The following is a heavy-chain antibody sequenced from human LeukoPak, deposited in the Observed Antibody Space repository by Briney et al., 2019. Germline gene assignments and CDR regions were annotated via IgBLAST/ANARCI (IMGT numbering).Heavy chain of an antibody. J-gene: IGHJ4*02. V-gene: IGHV1-69*06. Sequence: ASVKVSCKASGGTFSSYAISWVRQAPGQGLEWMGGIIPIFGTANYAQKFQDRVTITADKSTSTAYMELSSLRSEDTAVYYCARDLTDYYGSGSSPFDYWGQGTLVTVSS. CDR1: GGTFSSYA. CDR3: ARDLTDYYGSGSSPFDY. D-gene: IGHD3-10*01. CDR2: IIPIFGTA.